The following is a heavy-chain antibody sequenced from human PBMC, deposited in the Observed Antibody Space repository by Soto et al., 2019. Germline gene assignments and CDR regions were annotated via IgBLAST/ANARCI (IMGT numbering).Heavy chain of an antibody. D-gene: IGHD6-13*01. CDR3: ARGYPYSSSGYELGY. J-gene: IGHJ4*02. V-gene: IGHV3-48*01. CDR2: ISSGSANV. CDR1: GFTFSSYS. Sequence: EVQLVESGGVLVQPGGSLRLSCAASGFTFSSYSMNWARQAPGKGLEWVSYISSGSANVYYADSVKGRFTISRDNARNSLYLHMNSLRVDDTAVYSCARGYPYSSSGYELGYWGQGTLVTVPS.